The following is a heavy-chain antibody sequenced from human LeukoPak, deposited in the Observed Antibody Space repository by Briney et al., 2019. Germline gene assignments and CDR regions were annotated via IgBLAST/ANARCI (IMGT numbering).Heavy chain of an antibody. D-gene: IGHD6-6*01. J-gene: IGHJ4*02. CDR3: ARGLRQLVRSWHY. Sequence: SESLSLTCTVSGGSISRYYWSWIRQPPGKGLEWIGYIYYSGSTNYNPSLKSRVTISVDTSKNQFSLKLSSVTAADTAVYYCARGLRQLVRSWHYWGQGTLVTVSS. CDR2: IYYSGST. CDR1: GGSISRYY. V-gene: IGHV4-59*12.